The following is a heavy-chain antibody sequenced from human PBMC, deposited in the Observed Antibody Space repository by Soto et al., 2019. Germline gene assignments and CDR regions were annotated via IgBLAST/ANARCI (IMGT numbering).Heavy chain of an antibody. J-gene: IGHJ4*02. CDR1: GDSISSYY. V-gene: IGHV4-59*01. CDR3: ARSREMYYYDSSGYYAD. CDR2: VSFSGST. D-gene: IGHD3-22*01. Sequence: SETLSLTCTVSGDSISSYYWNWIRQSPGKELEWIGYVSFSGSTSYNPSLKSRVTISVDTSKNQCSLKLSSVTAADTAVYYCARSREMYYYDSSGYYADWGQGTLVTVSS.